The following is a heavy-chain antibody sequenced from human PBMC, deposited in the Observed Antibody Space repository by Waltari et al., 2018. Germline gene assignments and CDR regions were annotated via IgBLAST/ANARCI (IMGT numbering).Heavy chain of an antibody. CDR2: IHSSGSYI. CDR3: ARDGLLD. Sequence: EVLLVESGGGLVKPGGSLRLSCATSGFTFSTFSMTWVRHAPGKGLEWVSSIHSSGSYIYYADSVKGRFTISRDNTKNSLYLQMNSLRDEDTAVYYCARDGLLDWGQGTLVTVSS. CDR1: GFTFSTFS. V-gene: IGHV3-21*06. D-gene: IGHD2-8*02. J-gene: IGHJ4*02.